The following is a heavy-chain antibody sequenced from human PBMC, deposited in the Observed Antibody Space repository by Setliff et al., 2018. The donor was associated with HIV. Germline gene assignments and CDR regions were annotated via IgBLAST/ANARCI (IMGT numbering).Heavy chain of an antibody. CDR1: GDSISDTTYY. D-gene: IGHD1-26*01. J-gene: IGHJ4*02. CDR2: IYHSGST. CDR3: ARDQGGATDY. V-gene: IGHV4-39*07. Sequence: PSETLSLTCSVSGDSISDTTYYWGWIRQPPGKGLEWIGNIYHSGSTLYKPSLKSRVTISIDTSKNQFSLKMSSVTTADTAVYYCARDQGGATDYWGQGTLVTVSS.